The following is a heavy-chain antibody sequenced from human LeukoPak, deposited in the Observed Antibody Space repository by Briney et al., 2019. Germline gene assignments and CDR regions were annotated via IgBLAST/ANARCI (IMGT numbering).Heavy chain of an antibody. V-gene: IGHV4-34*01. D-gene: IGHD3-10*01. CDR2: GSESGGT. CDR3: ARGRFAELLFDI. Sequence: SETLSLTCAVYGGSLNGHYWSWIRQPPGKGLEWIGEGSESGGTKFNPSLKSRVTISADTSKNQFSLKVKSVTAADTAVYYCARGRFAELLFDIWGQGTLVTVSS. J-gene: IGHJ4*02. CDR1: GGSLNGHY.